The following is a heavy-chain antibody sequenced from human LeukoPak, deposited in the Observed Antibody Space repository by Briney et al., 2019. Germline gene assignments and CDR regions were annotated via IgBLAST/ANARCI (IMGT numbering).Heavy chain of an antibody. CDR1: GFTFSSYW. CDR3: ARGLGYSSDY. D-gene: IGHD6-13*01. V-gene: IGHV3-48*04. J-gene: IGHJ4*02. Sequence: PGGSLRLSCAASGFTFSSYWMNWVRQAPGKGLEWVSYISSSGYTTYYADSVKGRFTTSRDNAKNSLYLQMNSLRAEDTAVYYCARGLGYSSDYWGQGTLVTVSS. CDR2: ISSSGYTT.